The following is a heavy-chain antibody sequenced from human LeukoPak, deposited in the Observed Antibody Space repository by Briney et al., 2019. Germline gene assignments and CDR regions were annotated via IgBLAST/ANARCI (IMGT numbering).Heavy chain of an antibody. Sequence: GGSLRLSCTASGFTFGDYAVSWVRQAPGKGLEWVGFIRSKAYGGTTEYAASVKGRFTISRDDSKSIAYLQMNSLKTEDTAVYYCTVVVVPAAILDAFDIWGQGTMVTVSS. D-gene: IGHD2-2*01. CDR3: TVVVVPAAILDAFDI. CDR2: IRSKAYGGTT. CDR1: GFTFGDYA. V-gene: IGHV3-49*04. J-gene: IGHJ3*02.